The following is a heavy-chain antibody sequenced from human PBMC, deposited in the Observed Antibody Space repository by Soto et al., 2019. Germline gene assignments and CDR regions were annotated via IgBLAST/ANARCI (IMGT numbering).Heavy chain of an antibody. CDR1: GFTFSSYE. CDR3: ARDLGDGYIWYFDY. V-gene: IGHV3-48*03. J-gene: IGHJ4*02. D-gene: IGHD5-12*01. CDR2: ISSSGSTI. Sequence: GGSLRLSCAASGFTFSSYEMNWVRQAPGKGLEWVSYISSSGSTIYYADSVKGRFTISRDNAKNSLYLQMNSLRAEDTAVYYCARDLGDGYIWYFDYWGQGTLVTVSS.